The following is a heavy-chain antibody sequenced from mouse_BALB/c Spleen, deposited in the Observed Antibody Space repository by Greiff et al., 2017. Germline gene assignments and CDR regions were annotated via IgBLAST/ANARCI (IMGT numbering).Heavy chain of an antibody. V-gene: IGHV5-6-4*01. CDR3: TRAYGSSNFDY. J-gene: IGHJ2*01. Sequence: EVQRVESGGGLVKPGGSLKLSCAASGFTFSSYTMSWVRQTPEKRLEWVATISSGGSYTYYPDSVKGRFTISRDNAKNTLYLQMSSLKSEDTAMYYCTRAYGSSNFDYWGQGTTLTVSS. CDR1: GFTFSSYT. D-gene: IGHD1-1*01. CDR2: ISSGGSYT.